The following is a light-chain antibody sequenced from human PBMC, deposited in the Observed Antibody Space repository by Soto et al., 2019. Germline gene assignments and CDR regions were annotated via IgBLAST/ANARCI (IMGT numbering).Light chain of an antibody. CDR2: GVS. J-gene: IGLJ2*01. CDR3: SSYAGRNNAVV. Sequence: QSVLTQPPSASGSPGQSVTISCTGTSSDVGGYNSVSWSQQHPGKAPKLMIYGVSTRPSGVRDRFSGSKSGNTASLTVSGLQAEDEADYYCSSYAGRNNAVVFGGVTKLTVL. CDR1: SSDVGGYNS. V-gene: IGLV2-8*01.